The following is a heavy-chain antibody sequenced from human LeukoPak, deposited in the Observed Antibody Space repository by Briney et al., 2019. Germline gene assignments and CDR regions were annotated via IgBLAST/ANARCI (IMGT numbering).Heavy chain of an antibody. J-gene: IGHJ4*02. CDR3: ARPTRSSSPEY. Sequence: GGSLRLSCAASGFTFSSYSMNWVRQAPGKGLEWVSSISSSSSYIYYVDSVNGRFTISRDNAKNSLYLQMNSLRAEDTAVYYCARPTRSSSPEYWGLGTLLTVSS. V-gene: IGHV3-21*01. D-gene: IGHD6-13*01. CDR2: ISSSSSYI. CDR1: GFTFSSYS.